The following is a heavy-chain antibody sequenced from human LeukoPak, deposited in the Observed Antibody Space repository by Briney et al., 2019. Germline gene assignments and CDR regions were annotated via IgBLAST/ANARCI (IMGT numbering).Heavy chain of an antibody. CDR1: GFTFSSYW. Sequence: GGSLRLSCAASGFTFSSYWMSWVRQAPGKGLEWVANINEDGSQKYYVDSEKGRFTISRDNAKNSLYLQMNSLRAEDTAVYYCARYSSSSSEFDHWGQGTLVTVSS. CDR3: ARYSSSSSEFDH. CDR2: INEDGSQK. V-gene: IGHV3-7*04. D-gene: IGHD6-13*01. J-gene: IGHJ4*02.